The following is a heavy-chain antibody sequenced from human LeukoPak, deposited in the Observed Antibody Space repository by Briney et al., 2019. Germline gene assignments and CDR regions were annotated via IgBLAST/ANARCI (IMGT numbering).Heavy chain of an antibody. CDR2: IYNSEIT. V-gene: IGHV4-59*01. D-gene: IGHD2-15*01. CDR1: GAAITDYY. J-gene: IGHJ6*03. Sequence: SETLSLTCTVSGAAITDYYWSWIRQAPGKGLEFIGYIYNSEITKYSPSLTSRVTMSVDTSKNQFSLKLKSMTAADTAVYYCAKGGGSSFRGDYYYYYMDVWGKGTTVTVSS. CDR3: AKGGGSSFRGDYYYYYMDV.